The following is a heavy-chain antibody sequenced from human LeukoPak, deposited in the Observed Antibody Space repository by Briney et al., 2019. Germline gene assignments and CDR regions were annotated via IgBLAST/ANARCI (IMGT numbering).Heavy chain of an antibody. CDR2: IYTSGST. CDR1: GGSISSGSYY. CDR3: ARGDSQSWYDWFDP. Sequence: SETLSLTCTVSGGSISSGSYYWSWIRQPAGKGLEWIGRIYTSGSTNYNPSLKSRVTISVDTSKNQFSLKLSSVTAADTAVYYCARGDSQSWYDWFDPWGQGTLGAVSS. D-gene: IGHD6-13*01. V-gene: IGHV4-61*02. J-gene: IGHJ5*02.